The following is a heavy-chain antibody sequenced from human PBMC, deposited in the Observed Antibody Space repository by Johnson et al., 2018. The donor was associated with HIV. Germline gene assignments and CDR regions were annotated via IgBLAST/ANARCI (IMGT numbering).Heavy chain of an antibody. D-gene: IGHD3-22*01. V-gene: IGHV3-74*01. J-gene: IGHJ3*02. Sequence: VQLVESGGGLVQPGGSLRLSCVASGISFSSYWMHWVRQAPGKGLVWVSRIKSDGTSTHYADSVKGPFTISRDNAKDTLYLQMNSLRAEDTAVYYCARDRNYYDSSAQGAFDIWGQGTMVTVSS. CDR2: IKSDGTST. CDR3: ARDRNYYDSSAQGAFDI. CDR1: GISFSSYW.